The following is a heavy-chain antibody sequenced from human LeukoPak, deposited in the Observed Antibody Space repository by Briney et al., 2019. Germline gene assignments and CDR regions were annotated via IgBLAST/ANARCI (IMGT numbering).Heavy chain of an antibody. CDR1: GYTFTGYY. J-gene: IGHJ4*02. Sequence: ASVKVSCKTSGYTFTGYYMHWVRQAPGQGLEWMGRINPNNGGTNYAQKFQGRVTMTRDTSISTVYMELRRLRYDDTAVYYCARDRYSYGPGSFDYWGQGTLVTVSS. CDR2: INPNNGGT. CDR3: ARDRYSYGPGSFDY. V-gene: IGHV1-2*06. D-gene: IGHD3-16*02.